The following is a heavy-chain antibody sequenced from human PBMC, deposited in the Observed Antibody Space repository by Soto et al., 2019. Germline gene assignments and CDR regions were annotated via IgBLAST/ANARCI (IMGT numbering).Heavy chain of an antibody. D-gene: IGHD5-12*01. V-gene: IGHV5-10-1*01. Sequence: GDSLKISCKGSGYSFTSFWISWVRQMPGKGLEWMGRIDPSDSYTSYSPSFQGHVTISADRSISTAYLQWSSLKASDTAMYYCARLERYTGYELHFDYWGQGTQVTVSS. CDR3: ARLERYTGYELHFDY. CDR1: GYSFTSFW. CDR2: IDPSDSYT. J-gene: IGHJ4*02.